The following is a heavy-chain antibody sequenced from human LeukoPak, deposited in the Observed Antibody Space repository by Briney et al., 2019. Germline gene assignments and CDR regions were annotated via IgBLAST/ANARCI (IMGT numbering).Heavy chain of an antibody. J-gene: IGHJ4*02. CDR1: GFTFSNYG. D-gene: IGHD3-22*01. CDR3: ARDIYYYDSSGYYYPGGSDY. Sequence: GGSLRLSCAASGFTFSNYGMHWVRQAPGKGLEWVSYISSGGSTIYYAHSVKGRFTISRDNAKNSLYLQMNSLRAEDTAVYYCARDIYYYDSSGYYYPGGSDYWGQGTLVTVSS. CDR2: ISSGGSTI. V-gene: IGHV3-48*04.